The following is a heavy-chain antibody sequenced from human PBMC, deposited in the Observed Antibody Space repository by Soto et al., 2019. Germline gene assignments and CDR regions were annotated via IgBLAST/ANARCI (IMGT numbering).Heavy chain of an antibody. CDR2: IYSGGST. CDR1: GFTVSSNY. D-gene: IGHD6-6*01. CDR3: ARGPAARINYYYYDLHV. V-gene: IGHV3-53*01. J-gene: IGHJ6*02. Sequence: PGGSLRLSCAASGFTVSSNYMSWVRQAPGKGLEWVSVIYSGGSTFYADSVKGRFTISRDNSKNTLYLQMNSLRAEDTAVYYCARGPAARINYYYYDLHVWGQGTTGTVS.